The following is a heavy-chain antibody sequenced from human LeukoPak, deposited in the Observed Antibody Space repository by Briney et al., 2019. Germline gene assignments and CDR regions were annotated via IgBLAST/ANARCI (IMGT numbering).Heavy chain of an antibody. Sequence: SETLSLTCAVYGGSFSGYYWSWIRQPPGKGLEWIGSIYYSGSTYYNPSLKSRVTISVDTSKNQFSLKLSSVTAADTAVYYCVNIVGATLNAFDIWGQGTMVTVSS. J-gene: IGHJ3*02. D-gene: IGHD1-26*01. CDR3: VNIVGATLNAFDI. CDR1: GGSFSGYY. CDR2: IYYSGST. V-gene: IGHV4-34*01.